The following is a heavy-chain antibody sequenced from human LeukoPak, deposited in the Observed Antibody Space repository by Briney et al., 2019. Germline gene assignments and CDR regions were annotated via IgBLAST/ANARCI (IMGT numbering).Heavy chain of an antibody. CDR2: GTHDGVT. J-gene: IGHJ4*02. CDR3: ARGLNILDY. V-gene: IGHV4-34*01. Sequence: SETLSLTCAVHGGSLSGNYWSWIRQPPGKGLQWIGQGTHDGVTTYNPSLKSRVTISVDTPRNQVSLKVTSLAAADTAVYYCARGLNILDYWGQGTLVTVSS. CDR1: GGSLSGNY.